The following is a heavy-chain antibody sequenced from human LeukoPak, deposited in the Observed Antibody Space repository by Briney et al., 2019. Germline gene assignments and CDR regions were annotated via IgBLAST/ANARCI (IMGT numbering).Heavy chain of an antibody. CDR3: ARTVVTMVRGVIINWFDP. D-gene: IGHD3-10*01. V-gene: IGHV1-2*02. CDR2: INPNSGGT. Sequence: ASVKVSCKASGYTFTGYYMHWVRQAPEQGLEWMGWINPNSGGTNYAQKFQGRVTMTRDTSISTAYMELSRLRSDDTAVYYCARTVVTMVRGVIINWFDPWGQGTLVTVSS. CDR1: GYTFTGYY. J-gene: IGHJ5*02.